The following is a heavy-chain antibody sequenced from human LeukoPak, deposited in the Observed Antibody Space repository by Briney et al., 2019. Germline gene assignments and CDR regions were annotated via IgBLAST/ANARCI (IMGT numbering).Heavy chain of an antibody. CDR3: ARHIYDFWTGVGRYYYYYMDV. J-gene: IGHJ6*03. V-gene: IGHV1-69*05. D-gene: IGHD3-3*01. Sequence: GASVKVSCKASGGTFSNYAISWVRQAPGQGLEWMGGIIPIFGTANYAQKFQGRVTITTDESTSTAYMELSSLRSEDTAVYYCARHIYDFWTGVGRYYYYYMDVWGKGTTVTASS. CDR2: IIPIFGTA. CDR1: GGTFSNYA.